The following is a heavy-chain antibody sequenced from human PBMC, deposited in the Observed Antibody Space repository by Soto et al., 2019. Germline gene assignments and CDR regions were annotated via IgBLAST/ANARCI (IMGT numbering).Heavy chain of an antibody. J-gene: IGHJ4*02. CDR1: GFTFENYA. D-gene: IGHD5-18*01. CDR3: VKDTPAWRQVWGYDY. V-gene: IGHV3-23*01. CDR2: ISNIGGQT. Sequence: GGSLRLSCEVSGFTFENYAMNWVRRAPGKGLEWVSSISNIGGQTYYADSVKGRFTISRDNSENTLYLQMNGLRAEDTAVYYCVKDTPAWRQVWGYDYWGQGALVTVSS.